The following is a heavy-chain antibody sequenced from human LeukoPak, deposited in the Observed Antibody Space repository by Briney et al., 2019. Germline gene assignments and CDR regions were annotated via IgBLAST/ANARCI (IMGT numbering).Heavy chain of an antibody. D-gene: IGHD2-15*01. CDR3: ARDTRYCSGGSCDGDY. J-gene: IGHJ4*02. Sequence: GASVKVSCKASGYTFTRYYMHWVRQAPGQGLEWMGWINPNSGGTNYAQKFQGRVTITRDTSISTAYMELSRLRSDDTAVYYCARDTRYCSGGSCDGDYWGQGTLVTVSS. CDR2: INPNSGGT. CDR1: GYTFTRYY. V-gene: IGHV1-2*02.